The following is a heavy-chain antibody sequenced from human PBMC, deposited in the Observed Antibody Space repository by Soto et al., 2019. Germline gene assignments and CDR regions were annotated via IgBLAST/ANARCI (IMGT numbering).Heavy chain of an antibody. J-gene: IGHJ4*02. CDR2: IYYSGST. D-gene: IGHD3-22*01. CDR3: ARIIAQARTYYYDSSGYYVDY. V-gene: IGHV4-31*02. CDR1: GGSSGWIAYY. Sequence: VIGSVSGGSSGWIAYYCIWFRQNPGKGLEWIGYIYYSGSTYYNPSLKSRVTISVDTSKNQFSLKLSSVTAADTAVYYCARIIAQARTYYYDSSGYYVDYWGQGTLVTVSS.